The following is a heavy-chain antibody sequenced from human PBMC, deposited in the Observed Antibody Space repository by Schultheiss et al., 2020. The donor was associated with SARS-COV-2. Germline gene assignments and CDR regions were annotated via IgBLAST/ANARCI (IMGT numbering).Heavy chain of an antibody. V-gene: IGHV1-46*01. D-gene: IGHD5-18*01. CDR1: GYTFTSYY. CDR3: ARSPARGYSYGDFDY. J-gene: IGHJ4*02. Sequence: GKGYCKASGYTFTSYYMHWVRQAPGQGLEWMGIINPSGGSTSYAQKFQGRVTMTRDTSTSTVYMELSSLRSEDTAVYYCARSPARGYSYGDFDYWGQGTLVTVSS. CDR2: INPSGGST.